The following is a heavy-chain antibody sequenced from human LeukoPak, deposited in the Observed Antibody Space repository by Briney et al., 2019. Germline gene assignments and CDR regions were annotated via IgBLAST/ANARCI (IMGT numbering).Heavy chain of an antibody. Sequence: ASVKVSCKASGYSFTNYGISWVRQAPGQGLEWMGWISDYNGNTNYAQTFQGRVTTTTDTSTSTAYMELRSLRSDDTAVLYCARYSFGLYYFDYWGQGTLVTVSS. CDR1: GYSFTNYG. CDR3: ARYSFGLYYFDY. CDR2: ISDYNGNT. J-gene: IGHJ4*02. D-gene: IGHD5-18*01. V-gene: IGHV1-18*01.